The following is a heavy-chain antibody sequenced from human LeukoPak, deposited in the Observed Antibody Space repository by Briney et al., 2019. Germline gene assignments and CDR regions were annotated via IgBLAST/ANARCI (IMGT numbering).Heavy chain of an antibody. CDR2: IYHSGST. CDR1: GDSISSSNW. V-gene: IGHV4-4*02. CDR3: ARVDSWYYDYYYYYYMDV. J-gene: IGHJ6*03. D-gene: IGHD6-13*01. Sequence: SGTLSLTCAVSGDSISSSNWWSWVRQPPGKGLQWIGEIYHSGSTNYNPSLKSRVTISVDKSKNQFSLELSSVTAADTAVYYCARVDSWYYDYYYYYYMDVWGKGTTVTVSS.